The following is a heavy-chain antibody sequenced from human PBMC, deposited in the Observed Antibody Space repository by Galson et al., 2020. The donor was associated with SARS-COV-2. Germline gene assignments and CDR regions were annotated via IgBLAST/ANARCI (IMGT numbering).Heavy chain of an antibody. J-gene: IGHJ3*02. CDR3: ARMGPGTFDI. CDR1: GGSISSYNW. V-gene: IGHV4-4*02. D-gene: IGHD1-26*01. CDR2: IYHSGGT. Sequence: SETLSLTCVLPGGSISSYNWWSWVRQPPGKGLEWIGEIYHSGGTKYNPSLKSRVTMSVDKSKNQFSLTLNSVTAADTAVYYCARMGPGTFDIWGQGTMVTVS.